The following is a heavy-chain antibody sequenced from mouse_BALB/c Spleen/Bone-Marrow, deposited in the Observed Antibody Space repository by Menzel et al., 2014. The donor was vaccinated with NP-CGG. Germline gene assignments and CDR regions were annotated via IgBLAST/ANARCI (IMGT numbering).Heavy chain of an antibody. CDR3: AREDGYYVDFDY. J-gene: IGHJ2*01. Sequence: LVKTGASVKISCKASGYSFXGYYMHWVKQSHGKSLEWIGYISCYNGATSYNQKFKGKATFTVDTSSSTAYMQFNSLTSEDSAVYYCAREDGYYVDFDYWGQGTTLTVSS. CDR2: ISCYNGAT. CDR1: GYSFXGYY. V-gene: IGHV1S34*01. D-gene: IGHD2-3*01.